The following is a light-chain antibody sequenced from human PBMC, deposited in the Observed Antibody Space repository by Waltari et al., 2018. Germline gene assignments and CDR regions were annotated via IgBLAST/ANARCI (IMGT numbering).Light chain of an antibody. V-gene: IGLV2-14*03. Sequence: QSALTQPASVSGSPGQSITISCTGISSDVCGYNSVSWYNYVSWYQQHPGKAPKLMIYDVSKRPSGVSNRFSGSKSDNTASLTISGLQAEDEADYYCTSYVSSSTAVFGGGTKVTVL. CDR2: DVS. J-gene: IGLJ2*01. CDR3: TSYVSSSTAV. CDR1: SSDVCGYNS.